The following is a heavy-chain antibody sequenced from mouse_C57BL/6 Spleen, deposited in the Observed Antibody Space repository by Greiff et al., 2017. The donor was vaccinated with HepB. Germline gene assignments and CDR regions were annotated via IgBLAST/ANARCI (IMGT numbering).Heavy chain of an antibody. D-gene: IGHD3-2*02. V-gene: IGHV1-76*01. CDR3: VRQLRLREDY. J-gene: IGHJ2*01. CDR2: IYPGSGNT. CDR1: GYTFTDYY. Sequence: VKLQESGAELVRPGASVKLSCKASGYTFTDYYINWVKQRPGQGLEWIARIYPGSGNTYYNEKFKGKATLTAEKSSSTAYMQLSSLTSEDSAVYFCVRQLRLREDYWGQGTTLTVSS.